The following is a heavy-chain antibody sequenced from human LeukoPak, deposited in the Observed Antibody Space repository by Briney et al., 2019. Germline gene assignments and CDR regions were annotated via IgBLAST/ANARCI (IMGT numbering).Heavy chain of an antibody. CDR2: ISYDGSNK. CDR1: GFTFSNYA. Sequence: SLLLSCAASGFTFSNYAMHWVRQAPGKGLEWVALISYDGSNKCYADSVKGRFTISRDNSKNTLYLQMNSLRGEDTAVYYCARGAPRNYDFWSGPFDYWGQGSLVTVSS. V-gene: IGHV3-30-3*01. D-gene: IGHD3-3*01. CDR3: ARGAPRNYDFWSGPFDY. J-gene: IGHJ4*02.